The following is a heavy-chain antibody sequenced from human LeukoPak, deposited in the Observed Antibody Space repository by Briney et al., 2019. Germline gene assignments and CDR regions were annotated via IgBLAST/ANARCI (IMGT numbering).Heavy chain of an antibody. V-gene: IGHV3-53*01. CDR1: GFTVSSNY. D-gene: IGHD4-23*01. J-gene: IGHJ4*02. Sequence: GGSLRLSCAASGFTVSSNYMTWVRQAPGKGLEWVSVFYSGGNTYYADSVQGRFTISRDTSKNTVDLQMNSLRSEDAAVYYCATFSYAGNAGGSVGYWGQGTLVTVSS. CDR3: ATFSYAGNAGGSVGY. CDR2: FYSGGNT.